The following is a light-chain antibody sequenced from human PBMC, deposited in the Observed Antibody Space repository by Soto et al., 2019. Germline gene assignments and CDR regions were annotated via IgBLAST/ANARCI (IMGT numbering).Light chain of an antibody. Sequence: DLQMTQSPSSLSASVGDRVTITCQASQDISNYLNWYQQKPGKAPKLLIYAASNLETGVPSRFSGSGSWTDFTFTISSLQPEDIATYYCQQYDNLRLTFGGGTKVEIK. CDR2: AAS. J-gene: IGKJ4*01. V-gene: IGKV1-33*01. CDR3: QQYDNLRLT. CDR1: QDISNY.